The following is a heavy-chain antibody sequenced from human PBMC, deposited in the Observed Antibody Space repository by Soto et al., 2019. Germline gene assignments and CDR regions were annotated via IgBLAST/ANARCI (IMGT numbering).Heavy chain of an antibody. Sequence: QVQLVQSGAEVKKPGSSVKVSCKASGGTFSSYAISWVRQAPGQGLEWMGGIIPIFGTANDAQKFQRRVTITADEPTSTAYMELSSLRSEDTALYYCARGGSYYDSSGYYRFDYWGQGTLVTVSS. D-gene: IGHD3-22*01. CDR1: GGTFSSYA. CDR3: ARGGSYYDSSGYYRFDY. J-gene: IGHJ4*02. V-gene: IGHV1-69*12. CDR2: IIPIFGTA.